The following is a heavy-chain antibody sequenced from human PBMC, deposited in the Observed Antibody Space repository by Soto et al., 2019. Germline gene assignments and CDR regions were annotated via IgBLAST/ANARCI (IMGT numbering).Heavy chain of an antibody. CDR1: GFTFDDYA. CDR3: AKGLSGYSYGPFDY. Sequence: EVQLVESGGGLVQPGRSLRLSCAASGFTFDDYAMHWVRQAPGKGLEWVSGINWNTGSIGYADSVKGRFTISKDTAKNSLYLQMNSLRAEDTALYYCAKGLSGYSYGPFDYLGQGTLVTVSS. CDR2: INWNTGSI. D-gene: IGHD5-18*01. V-gene: IGHV3-9*01. J-gene: IGHJ4*02.